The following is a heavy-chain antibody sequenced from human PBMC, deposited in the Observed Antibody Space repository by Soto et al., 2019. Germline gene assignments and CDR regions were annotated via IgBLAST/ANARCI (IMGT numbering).Heavy chain of an antibody. CDR3: ARTSGYYFYDY. D-gene: IGHD3-3*01. CDR1: GYTFTSYA. V-gene: IGHV1-3*01. CDR2: INAGNGNT. J-gene: IGHJ4*02. Sequence: ASVKVSFKASGYTFTSYAMHWVRQAPGQRLEWMGWINAGNGNTKYSQKFQGRVTVTRDTSASTAYMELSSLRSEDTAVYYCARTSGYYFYDYWGQGIQVTVSS.